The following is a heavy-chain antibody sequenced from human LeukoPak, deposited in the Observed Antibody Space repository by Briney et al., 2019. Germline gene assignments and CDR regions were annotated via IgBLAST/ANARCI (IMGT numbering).Heavy chain of an antibody. J-gene: IGHJ6*03. D-gene: IGHD3-22*01. V-gene: IGHV3-7*01. CDR2: RKQDGSEK. CDR3: ARDYYDSSGYVYYYYYMDV. Sequence: PGGSLRLSCAASGFTFSSYWMSWVRQAPGKGLEWVANRKQDGSEKYYVDSVKGRFTISRDNAKNSLYLQMNSLRAEDTAVYYCARDYYDSSGYVYYYYYMDVWGKGTTVTVSS. CDR1: GFTFSSYW.